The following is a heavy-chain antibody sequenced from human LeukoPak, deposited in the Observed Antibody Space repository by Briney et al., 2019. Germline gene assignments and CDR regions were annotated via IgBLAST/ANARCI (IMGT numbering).Heavy chain of an antibody. J-gene: IGHJ6*02. D-gene: IGHD6-6*01. CDR2: ISSSSSYI. V-gene: IGHV3-21*01. Sequence: PGGSLRLSCEASGFTFSSYSMNWVRQAPGKGLEWVSSISSSSSYIYYADSVKGRFTISRDNDKNSLYLQMNSLRDEDTAVYYCARAYSSSSSYYYYYGMDVWGQGTTVTVSS. CDR3: ARAYSSSSSYYYYYGMDV. CDR1: GFTFSSYS.